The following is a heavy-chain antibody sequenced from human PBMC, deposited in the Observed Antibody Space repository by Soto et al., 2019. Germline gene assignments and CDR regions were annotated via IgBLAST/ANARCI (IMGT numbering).Heavy chain of an antibody. CDR2: ISSSSSTI. V-gene: IGHV3-48*02. D-gene: IGHD1-26*01. Sequence: GGSLRLSCAASGFTFSSYSMNWVRQAPGKGLEWVSYISSSSSTIYYADSVKGRFTISRDNAKNSLYLQMNSLRDEDTAVYYCARDDTPTRYSGSYTEYFQHWGQGTLVTVSS. CDR1: GFTFSSYS. CDR3: ARDDTPTRYSGSYTEYFQH. J-gene: IGHJ1*01.